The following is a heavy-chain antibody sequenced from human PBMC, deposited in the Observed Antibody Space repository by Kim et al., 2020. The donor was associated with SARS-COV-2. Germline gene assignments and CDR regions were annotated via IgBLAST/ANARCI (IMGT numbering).Heavy chain of an antibody. Sequence: ASVKVSCKASGYTFTGYYMHWVRQAPGQGLEWMGWINPNSGGTNYAQKFQGWVTMTRDTSISTAYMELSRLRSDDTAVYYCAREAPSIYGDSQGLGSYGMDVWGQGTTVTVSS. D-gene: IGHD4-17*01. V-gene: IGHV1-2*04. CDR1: GYTFTGYY. J-gene: IGHJ6*02. CDR3: AREAPSIYGDSQGLGSYGMDV. CDR2: INPNSGGT.